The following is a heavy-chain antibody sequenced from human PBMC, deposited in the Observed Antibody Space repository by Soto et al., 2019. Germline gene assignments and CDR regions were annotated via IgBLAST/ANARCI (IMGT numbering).Heavy chain of an antibody. J-gene: IGHJ4*02. CDR2: MNPHSGDT. V-gene: IGHV1-8*01. Sequence: ASVKVSCKASGYSFTSLHFHWVRQATGQGLEWMGWMNPHSGDTGFAQRFQGRVTMTRNTSTNTAYMELSSLRSQDTAVYYCARGSPERVDHWGQGTKVTVSS. D-gene: IGHD1-26*01. CDR3: ARGSPERVDH. CDR1: GYSFTSLH.